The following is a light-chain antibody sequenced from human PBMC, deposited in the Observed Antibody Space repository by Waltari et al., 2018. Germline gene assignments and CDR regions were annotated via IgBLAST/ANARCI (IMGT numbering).Light chain of an antibody. Sequence: DFVMTQSPDSLAVSLGERATINCRSSQSVLSNNQTYLAWYQQKPGQPPKLLMYWPPTRASGVPDRFGGSGSGTDFTLTISSLQAEDVAVYYCQQHHSAPLTFGGGTKVEI. V-gene: IGKV4-1*01. CDR3: QQHHSAPLT. CDR1: QSVLSNNQTY. CDR2: WPP. J-gene: IGKJ4*01.